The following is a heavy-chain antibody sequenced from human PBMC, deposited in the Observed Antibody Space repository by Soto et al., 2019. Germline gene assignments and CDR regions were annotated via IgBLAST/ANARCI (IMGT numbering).Heavy chain of an antibody. CDR2: IIPIFGTA. CDR3: ARVNNCSSTSCYQDYYYYGMDV. Sequence: SVKVSCKASGGTFSSYATSWVRQAPGQGLEWMGGIIPIFGTANYAQKFQGRVTITADESTSTAYMELSSLRSEDTAVYYCARVNNCSSTSCYQDYYYYGMDVWGQGTTVTVSS. J-gene: IGHJ6*02. D-gene: IGHD2-2*01. V-gene: IGHV1-69*13. CDR1: GGTFSSYA.